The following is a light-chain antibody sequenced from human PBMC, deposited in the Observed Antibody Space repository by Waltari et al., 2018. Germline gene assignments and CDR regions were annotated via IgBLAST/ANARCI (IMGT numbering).Light chain of an antibody. J-gene: IGLJ2*01. CDR2: DVT. CDR3: SSFTSSTTGI. CDR1: TRDSGGSNY. V-gene: IGLV2-14*03. Sequence: SALTQPDSVSGSPGQSLTIPCSAITRDSGGSNYVSWYQQHPGEAPKVIIYDVTNRPSGVSNRFSGSKSGSSASLIISGLQPEDEAVYYCSSFTSSTTGIFGGGTKLTVL.